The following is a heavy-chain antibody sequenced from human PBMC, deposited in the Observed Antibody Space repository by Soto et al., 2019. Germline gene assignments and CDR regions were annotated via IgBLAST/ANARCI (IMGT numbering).Heavy chain of an antibody. J-gene: IGHJ5*02. D-gene: IGHD1-1*01. Sequence: GASLKISCKGSGYSFTSYWIGWVRQMPGKGLEWMGIIYPGDSDTRYSPSFQAQVTISADTSISTAYLQWSSLKASDTAMYYCARLRKQSTPGTDTWSAPWGGEPLITISS. CDR1: GYSFTSYW. CDR2: IYPGDSDT. CDR3: ARLRKQSTPGTDTWSAP. V-gene: IGHV5-51*01.